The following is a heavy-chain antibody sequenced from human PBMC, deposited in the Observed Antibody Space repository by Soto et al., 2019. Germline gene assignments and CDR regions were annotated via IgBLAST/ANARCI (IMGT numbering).Heavy chain of an antibody. CDR3: AREAYCSSTSCYTVYYYYGMDV. Sequence: PSQTLSLTCAISGDSVSSNSAAWNWIRQSPSRGLEWLGRTYYRSKWYNDYAVSVKSRITINPDTSKNQFSLQLNSVTPEDTAVYYCAREAYCSSTSCYTVYYYYGMDVWGQGTTVTVSS. V-gene: IGHV6-1*01. J-gene: IGHJ6*02. CDR2: TYYRSKWYN. CDR1: GDSVSSNSAA. D-gene: IGHD2-2*01.